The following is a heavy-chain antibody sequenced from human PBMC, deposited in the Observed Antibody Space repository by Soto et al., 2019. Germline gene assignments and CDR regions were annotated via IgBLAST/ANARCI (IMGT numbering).Heavy chain of an antibody. CDR1: GFTFSSYA. J-gene: IGHJ5*02. Sequence: EVQLLESGGGLVQPGGSLRLSCAASGFTFSSYAMSWVRQAPGKGLEWVSAISGSGGSTYYADSVKGRFTISRDNSKNTLYLQMNSLRAEDTAVYYCAKDGVGSRPTSPGGKGFHNWFDPWGQGTLVTVSS. CDR3: AKDGVGSRPTSPGGKGFHNWFDP. D-gene: IGHD1-26*01. CDR2: ISGSGGST. V-gene: IGHV3-23*01.